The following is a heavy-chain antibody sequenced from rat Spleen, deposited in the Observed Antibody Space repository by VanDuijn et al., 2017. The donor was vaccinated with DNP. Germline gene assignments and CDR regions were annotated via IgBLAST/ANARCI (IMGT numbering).Heavy chain of an antibody. V-gene: IGHV5-31*01. CDR1: GFIINNYW. CDR3: TRDPEY. D-gene: IGHD3-2*01. Sequence: EMELVESGGGLVQPGRSLKLSCVASGFIINNYWMSWIRQASGKGLEWVASITNTVGSIYSPDSLKGRFTISRDNAQNTLYLQMNSLRSEDTATYYCTRDPEYWGKGVMVTVSS. J-gene: IGHJ2*01. CDR2: ITNTVGSI.